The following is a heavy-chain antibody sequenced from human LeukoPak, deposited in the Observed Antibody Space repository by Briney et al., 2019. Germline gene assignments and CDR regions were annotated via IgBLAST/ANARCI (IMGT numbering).Heavy chain of an antibody. CDR2: IYSGGST. CDR3: TTRPDTIGYYDFYFDY. J-gene: IGHJ4*02. D-gene: IGHD3-22*01. Sequence: PGGSLRLSCAAYGFTVSSNYMSWVRQAPGKGLEWVSVIYSGGSTYYADSVKGRFTISRDNSKNTLYLQMNSLRAEDTAVYYCTTRPDTIGYYDFYFDYWGQGILVTVSS. CDR1: GFTVSSNY. V-gene: IGHV3-53*01.